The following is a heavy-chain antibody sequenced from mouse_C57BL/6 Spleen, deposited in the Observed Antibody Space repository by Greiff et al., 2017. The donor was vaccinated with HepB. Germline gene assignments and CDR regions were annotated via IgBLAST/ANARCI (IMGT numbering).Heavy chain of an antibody. V-gene: IGHV1-82*01. CDR2: IYPGDGDT. CDR3: ARPDYMDY. D-gene: IGHD2-13*01. CDR1: GYAFSSSW. Sequence: VKLMESGPELVKPGASVKISCKASGYAFSSSWMNWVKQRPGKGLEWIGRIYPGDGDTNYNGKFKGKATLTADKSSSTAYMQLSSLTSEDSAVYFCARPDYMDYWGQGTSVTVSS. J-gene: IGHJ4*01.